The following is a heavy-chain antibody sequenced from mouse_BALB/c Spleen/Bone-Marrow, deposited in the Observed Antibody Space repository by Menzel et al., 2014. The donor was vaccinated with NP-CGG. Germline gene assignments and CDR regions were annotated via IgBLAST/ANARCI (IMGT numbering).Heavy chain of an antibody. CDR2: VNPYNGGT. D-gene: IGHD2-4*01. CDR3: PRRMITASARVDY. Sequence: VQLQQSGPELVKPGASVKMSCKASGYTFTDYYMDWVKQSHGESFEWIGRVNPYNGGTSYNQKFKGKATLTVDKSSSTAYMELNSLTSEDSAVYYCPRRMITASARVDYWGQGTRLTVSS. V-gene: IGHV1-19*01. CDR1: GYTFTDYY. J-gene: IGHJ2*03.